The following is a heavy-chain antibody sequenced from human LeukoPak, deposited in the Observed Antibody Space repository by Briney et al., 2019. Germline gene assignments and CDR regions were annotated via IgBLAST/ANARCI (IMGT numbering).Heavy chain of an antibody. CDR1: GFXFSNYG. V-gene: IGHV3-33*06. CDR2: IWYDGSEK. D-gene: IGHD6-13*01. Sequence: GGSLRLSCAASGFXFSNYGMHWVRQAAGKGPEWVAVIWYDGSEKYYADSVKGRFTISRDNSKNTLYLQMNSLRAEDTAVYYCAKLFRGSSSWVDYWGQGTLVTASS. J-gene: IGHJ4*02. CDR3: AKLFRGSSSWVDY.